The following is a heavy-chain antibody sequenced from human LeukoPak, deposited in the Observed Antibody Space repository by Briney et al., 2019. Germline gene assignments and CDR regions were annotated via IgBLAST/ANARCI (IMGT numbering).Heavy chain of an antibody. CDR3: ARDYHYNSSEYAFDI. Sequence: GGSLRLSCAASGFTFSTYAMHWVRQAPGKGLQWVAIISYDGNHKFYADSVKGRFTISRDNAKNSLYLQMNSLRAEDTAVYYCARDYHYNSSEYAFDIWGQGTMVTVSS. CDR2: ISYDGNHK. V-gene: IGHV3-30*04. J-gene: IGHJ3*02. D-gene: IGHD3-22*01. CDR1: GFTFSTYA.